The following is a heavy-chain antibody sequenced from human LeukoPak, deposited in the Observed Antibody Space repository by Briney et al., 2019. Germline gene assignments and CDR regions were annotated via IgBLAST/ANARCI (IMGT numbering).Heavy chain of an antibody. CDR2: ISGSGGST. J-gene: IGHJ4*02. CDR3: AKGQYGGSYLYFDY. CDR1: GFTFSSYA. D-gene: IGHD1-26*01. V-gene: IGHV3-23*01. Sequence: PGGSLRLSCAASGFTFSSYAMSWVRQAPGKGLEWVSAISGSGGSTYYADSVKGWFTISRDNSKNTLYLQMNSLRAEDTAVYYCAKGQYGGSYLYFDYWGQGTLVTVSS.